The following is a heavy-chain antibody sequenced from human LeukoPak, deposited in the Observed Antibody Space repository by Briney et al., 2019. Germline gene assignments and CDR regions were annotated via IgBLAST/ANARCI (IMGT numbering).Heavy chain of an antibody. D-gene: IGHD1-26*01. J-gene: IGHJ4*02. CDR3: ARDARVGATSPFDY. Sequence: GSLRLSCAASGFTFSSYGMHWVRQAPGKGLEWVAVIWYDGSNKYYADSVKGRFTISRDNSKNTLYLQMNSLRAEDTAVYYCARDARVGATSPFDYWGQGTLVTVSS. V-gene: IGHV3-33*01. CDR1: GFTFSSYG. CDR2: IWYDGSNK.